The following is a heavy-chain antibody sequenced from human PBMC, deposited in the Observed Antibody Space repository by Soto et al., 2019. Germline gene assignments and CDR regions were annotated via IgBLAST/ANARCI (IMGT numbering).Heavy chain of an antibody. Sequence: EVQLLESGGGLVRPGGSLRLSCAASGFGVSSYAMSWVRQAPGKGLEWVSVISGSGNSTNYADSVTGRFTISRDKSKNMLYLQMNSLRAEDTSVYYCAKGIGGESSGWFDYWGQGTRVTVSS. CDR1: GFGVSSYA. V-gene: IGHV3-23*01. CDR2: ISGSGNST. D-gene: IGHD6-19*01. J-gene: IGHJ4*02. CDR3: AKGIGGESSGWFDY.